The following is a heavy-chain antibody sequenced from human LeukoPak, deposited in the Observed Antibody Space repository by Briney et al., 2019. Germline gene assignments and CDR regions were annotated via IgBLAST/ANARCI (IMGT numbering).Heavy chain of an antibody. Sequence: GGSLRLSCVASGFTFSDYYMSWIRQAPGKGLEWVSYITGSTYTNYADSVMGRFTISRDDAKNSLYLQMDSLRAEDTAVYYCARRWFGSPDYWGQGTLVTVSS. CDR1: GFTFSDYY. CDR2: ITGSTYT. D-gene: IGHD3-10*01. CDR3: ARRWFGSPDY. V-gene: IGHV3-11*03. J-gene: IGHJ4*02.